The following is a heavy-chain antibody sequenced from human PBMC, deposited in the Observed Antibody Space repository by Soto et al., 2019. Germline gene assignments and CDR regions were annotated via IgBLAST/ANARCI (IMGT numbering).Heavy chain of an antibody. CDR2: INSRSSPI. V-gene: IGHV3-11*01. CDR1: GFTVSDYY. CDR3: ASGTNGAFFVY. Sequence: QVQLVESGGGLVKPGGSLRFSCAASGFTVSDYYMRWIRQAPGKGLEWVSDINSRSSPIFYPDSVKGRFTISRDNVKNSLYLQRNSLRAEDTAVYYCASGTNGAFFVYWGQGIRVTVSS. J-gene: IGHJ4*02. D-gene: IGHD2-8*01.